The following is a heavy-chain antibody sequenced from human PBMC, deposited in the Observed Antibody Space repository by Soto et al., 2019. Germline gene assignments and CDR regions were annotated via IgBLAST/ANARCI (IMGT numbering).Heavy chain of an antibody. CDR1: GFTFGNHA. V-gene: IGHV3-33*01. CDR3: ARDGQQLTPYSMDV. D-gene: IGHD6-13*01. CDR2: IWFEGSNK. Sequence: QVQLVESGGGVVQPGTSLRLSCAVSGFTFGNHAMHWVRQAPGKGLEWVAKIWFEGSNKYFSEAAKGRFTISRDNYQNLLYLQMNGLRADDTGVYYCARDGQQLTPYSMDVWGQGTTVTVSS. J-gene: IGHJ6*02.